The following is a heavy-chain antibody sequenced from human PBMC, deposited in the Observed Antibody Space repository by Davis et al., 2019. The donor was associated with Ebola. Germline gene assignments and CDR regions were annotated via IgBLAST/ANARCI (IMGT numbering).Heavy chain of an antibody. D-gene: IGHD6-13*01. V-gene: IGHV3-23*01. CDR3: RREEEAAAGDFDY. CDR1: GFTFTNYA. CDR2: VSGSGGST. J-gene: IGHJ4*02. Sequence: GESLKISCAASGFTFTNYAMSWVRQAPGKGLEWVSTVSGSGGSTYDADSVKGRFTISRDNSKNTLYLQMHSLRAEDTAVYYCRREEEAAAGDFDYWGQGTLVTVSS.